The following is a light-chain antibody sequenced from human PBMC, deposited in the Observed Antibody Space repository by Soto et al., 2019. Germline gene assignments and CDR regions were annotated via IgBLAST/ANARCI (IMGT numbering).Light chain of an antibody. J-gene: IGLJ2*01. CDR3: SLYAGSNNVI. CDR1: SSDVGGYDY. CDR2: EVN. Sequence: QSVLTQPPSASGSPGQSITISCTGTSSDVGGYDYVSWYQQHPGKAPKLMIYEVNKRPSGVPDRFSGSKSGNTASLTVSGLQAEDEAEYFCSLYAGSNNVIFGGGTKVTVL. V-gene: IGLV2-8*01.